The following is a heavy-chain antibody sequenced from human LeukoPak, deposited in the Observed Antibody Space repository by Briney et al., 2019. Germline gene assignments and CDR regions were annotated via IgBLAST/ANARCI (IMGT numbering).Heavy chain of an antibody. D-gene: IGHD3-22*01. V-gene: IGHV1-2*02. CDR2: INPNSGGT. CDR3: ARRVEDSGYNY. J-gene: IGHJ4*02. CDR1: GYTFTVYY. Sequence: ASVKVSCKASGYTFTVYYMYWLRQAPGQGLEWMGWINPNSGGTYYAQKLQGRVTMTRDTSISTAYMELSRLTSDDTAVYYCARRVEDSGYNYWGQGTLVTVSS.